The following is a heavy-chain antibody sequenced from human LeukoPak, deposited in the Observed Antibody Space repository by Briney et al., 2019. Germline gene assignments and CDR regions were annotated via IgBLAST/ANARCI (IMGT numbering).Heavy chain of an antibody. CDR1: GFTFSSYA. J-gene: IGHJ5*02. Sequence: GGSLRLSCAASGFTFSSYAMHWVRQAPGKGLEWVAVISYDGSNKYYADSVKGRFTISRDNSKNTLNLQMDSLRAEDTAVYYCARDPRNVGLAPWGQGTLVAVSS. CDR2: ISYDGSNK. CDR3: ARDPRNVGLAP. D-gene: IGHD2-15*01. V-gene: IGHV3-30-3*01.